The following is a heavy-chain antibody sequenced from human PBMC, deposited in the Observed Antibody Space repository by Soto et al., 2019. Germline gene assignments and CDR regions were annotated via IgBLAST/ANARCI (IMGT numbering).Heavy chain of an antibody. CDR3: ASDEEWELLHY. V-gene: IGHV1-69*01. CDR2: IIPIFGTA. CDR1: GGTFSSYA. J-gene: IGHJ4*02. D-gene: IGHD1-26*01. Sequence: QVQLVQSGAEVKKPGSSVKVSCKASGGTFSSYAISWVRQAPGQGLEWMGGIIPIFGTANYAQKFQGRGTITADESTSTAYMERSSLRSEDTAVYYCASDEEWELLHYWGQGTLVTVSS.